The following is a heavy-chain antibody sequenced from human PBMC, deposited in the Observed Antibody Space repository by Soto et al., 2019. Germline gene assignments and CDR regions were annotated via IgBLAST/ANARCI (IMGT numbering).Heavy chain of an antibody. CDR3: TTVWFEARRRGVTPYNYYYYYMDV. Sequence: GGSLRLSCAASGFTFSNAWMSWVRQAPGKGLEWVGRIKSKTDGGTTDYAAPVKGRFTISRDDSKNTLYLQMNSLKTEDTAVYYCTTVWFEARRRGVTPYNYYYYYMDVWGKGTTVTVSS. D-gene: IGHD3-10*01. CDR2: IKSKTDGGTT. V-gene: IGHV3-15*01. CDR1: GFTFSNAW. J-gene: IGHJ6*03.